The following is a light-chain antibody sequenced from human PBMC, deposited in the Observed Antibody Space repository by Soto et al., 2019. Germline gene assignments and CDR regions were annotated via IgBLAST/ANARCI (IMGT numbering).Light chain of an antibody. CDR2: KAS. CDR1: QTISSW. J-gene: IGKJ1*01. Sequence: DIQRTQSPSTLSGSVGDRVTITCRASQTISSWLAWYQKKPGKDPKILIYKASTLKSGVPSRFSGSGSGTEFNLTISRLQPDDFATYDCQHYNSYSEAFGQGTKVDI. CDR3: QHYNSYSEA. V-gene: IGKV1-5*03.